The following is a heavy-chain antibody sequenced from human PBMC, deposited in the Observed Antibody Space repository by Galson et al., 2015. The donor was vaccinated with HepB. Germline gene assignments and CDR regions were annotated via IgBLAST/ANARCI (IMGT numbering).Heavy chain of an antibody. CDR2: INAGNGNT. J-gene: IGHJ4*02. CDR1: GYTFTSYA. CDR3: ARLALGSGWDDFDY. V-gene: IGHV1-3*01. Sequence: SVTVSCKASGYTFTSYAMHWVRQAPGQRLEWMGWINAGNGNTKYSQKFQGRVTITRDTSASTAYMELSSLRSEDTAVYYCARLALGSGWDDFDYWGQGTLVTVSS. D-gene: IGHD6-19*01.